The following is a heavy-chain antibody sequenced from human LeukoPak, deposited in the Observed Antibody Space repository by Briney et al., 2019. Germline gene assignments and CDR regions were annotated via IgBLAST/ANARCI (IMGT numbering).Heavy chain of an antibody. V-gene: IGHV3-23*01. Sequence: GGSLRLSCAASEFTFSSYAMTWVRQAPGKGLEWVSAISGSGTNTYYSGSVRGRFTISRDNSNNRLYLQMNSVRAEDTAMYFCAKDTAVILTAPFDSWGQGTLVTVSP. J-gene: IGHJ4*02. CDR3: AKDTAVILTAPFDS. CDR2: ISGSGTNT. D-gene: IGHD2-21*01. CDR1: EFTFSSYA.